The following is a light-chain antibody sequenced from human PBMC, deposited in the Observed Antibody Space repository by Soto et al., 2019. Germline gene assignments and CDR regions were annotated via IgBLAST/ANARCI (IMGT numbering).Light chain of an antibody. Sequence: EIVMTQSPATLSVSPGEIGSLSFRASQSVAANLAWYQQKPGQAPRLLISGISTRAAGVPARFSGSGSGTEFTLTISSLQSEDFAVYYCQHYNGWPITFGQGTRLEIK. J-gene: IGKJ5*01. CDR1: QSVAAN. CDR3: QHYNGWPIT. V-gene: IGKV3-15*01. CDR2: GIS.